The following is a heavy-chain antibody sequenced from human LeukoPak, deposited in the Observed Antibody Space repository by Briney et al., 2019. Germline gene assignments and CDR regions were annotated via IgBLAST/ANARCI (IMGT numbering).Heavy chain of an antibody. CDR2: IYPGDSDT. CDR1: GYSFTSYW. CDR3: ARGDSVDYGDYIGWLDP. Sequence: GESLKISCKGSGYSFTSYWIGWVRQMPGKSLEWMGIIYPGDSDTRYSPSFQGQVTISADKSISTAYLQWSSLKASDTAMYYCARGDSVDYGDYIGWLDPWGQGTLVTVSS. D-gene: IGHD4-17*01. J-gene: IGHJ5*02. V-gene: IGHV5-51*01.